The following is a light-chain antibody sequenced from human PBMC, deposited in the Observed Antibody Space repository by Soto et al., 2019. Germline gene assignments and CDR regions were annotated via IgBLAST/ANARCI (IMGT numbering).Light chain of an antibody. CDR2: EVS. V-gene: IGLV2-14*01. CDR1: SSDVGIYNY. J-gene: IGLJ1*01. CDR3: SSYTTSSTRV. Sequence: VLTQPASVSGSPGQSIAISCTGSSSDVGIYNYVSWYQQHPGKVPKLIIYEVSNRPSGVSNRFSGSKSGNTASLTISGLQAEDEADYYCSSYTTSSTRVFGTGTKVTVL.